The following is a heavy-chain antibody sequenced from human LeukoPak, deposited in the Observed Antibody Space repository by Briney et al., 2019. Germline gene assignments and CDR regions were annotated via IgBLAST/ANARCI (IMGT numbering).Heavy chain of an antibody. CDR3: VRADYNGGNPGSFDI. J-gene: IGHJ3*02. Sequence: SETLSLTCTVSGGSISSSSYYWGWIRQPPGKGLEWIGSIYYSGSTYYNPSLKSRVTISVDTSKNQFSLKLSSVTAADTAVYYCVRADYNGGNPGSFDIWGRGTMVTVSS. D-gene: IGHD2-8*01. CDR1: GGSISSSSYY. V-gene: IGHV4-39*07. CDR2: IYYSGST.